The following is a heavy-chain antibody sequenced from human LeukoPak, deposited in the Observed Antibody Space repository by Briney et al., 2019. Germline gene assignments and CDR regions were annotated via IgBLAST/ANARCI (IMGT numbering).Heavy chain of an antibody. Sequence: AGRSLRLSCAASGFTFSSYAMHWVRQAPGKGLEYVSTISTNGGRTYYANSVKGRFTISRDNSKNTVYLQMGSLRAEDMAVYYCARERRGDDAFDIWGQGTMVTVSS. D-gene: IGHD3-16*01. V-gene: IGHV3-64*01. J-gene: IGHJ3*02. CDR2: ISTNGGRT. CDR1: GFTFSSYA. CDR3: ARERRGDDAFDI.